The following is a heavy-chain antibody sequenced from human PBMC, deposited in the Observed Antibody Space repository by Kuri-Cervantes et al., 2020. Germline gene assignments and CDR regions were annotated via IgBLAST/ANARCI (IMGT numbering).Heavy chain of an antibody. CDR1: GGSISSSSYY. V-gene: IGHV4-39*01. D-gene: IGHD3-9*01. CDR2: IYYSGST. CDR3: ARQYYDILTGYYSDDAFDI. J-gene: IGHJ3*02. Sequence: SETLSLTCAVSGGSISSSSYYWGWIRQPPGKGLEWIGSIYYSGSTYYNPSLKSRVTISVDTSKNQFSLKLSSVTAADTAVYYCARQYYDILTGYYSDDAFDIWGQGTMVIVSS.